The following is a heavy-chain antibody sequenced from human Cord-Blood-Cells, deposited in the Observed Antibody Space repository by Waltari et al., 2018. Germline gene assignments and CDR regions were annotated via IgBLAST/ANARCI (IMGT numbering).Heavy chain of an antibody. CDR3: ARTKGYDFWSGYYDY. CDR1: GYTFTSYD. V-gene: IGHV1-8*03. Sequence: QVQLVQSGAEVKKPGASVKVSCKASGYTFTSYDINWVRQATGQGLEWIGWVNHNSGNTGYAQKFQGRVTITRNTSISTAYMELSSLRSEDTAVYYCARTKGYDFWSGYYDYWGQGTLVTVSS. CDR2: VNHNSGNT. J-gene: IGHJ4*02. D-gene: IGHD3-3*01.